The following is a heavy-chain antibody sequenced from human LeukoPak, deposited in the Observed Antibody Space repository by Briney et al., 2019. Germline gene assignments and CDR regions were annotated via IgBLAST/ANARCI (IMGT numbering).Heavy chain of an antibody. CDR1: GFTFSSHA. Sequence: GGSLRLSCAASGFTFSSHAMSWVRQAPGKGLEWVSAISGSGGSTNYADSVKDRFTISRDNSKNTLYLQMNSLRAEDTAVYYCARESCSGGSCYYYFDYWGQGTLVTVSS. V-gene: IGHV3-23*01. CDR2: ISGSGGST. D-gene: IGHD2-15*01. J-gene: IGHJ4*02. CDR3: ARESCSGGSCYYYFDY.